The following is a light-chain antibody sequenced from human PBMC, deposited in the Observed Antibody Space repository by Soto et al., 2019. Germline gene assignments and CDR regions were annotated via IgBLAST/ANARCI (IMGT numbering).Light chain of an antibody. J-gene: IGKJ5*01. Sequence: DIQITQSPSSVSPYVGDRDTITCRASQGISSWLAWYQQKPGKAPELLIYAASILQSGVPPRFSGSGSGTDFTLTITSLQPEDFATYFCLQANSFPITFGQGTRLEIK. CDR3: LQANSFPIT. CDR1: QGISSW. V-gene: IGKV1-12*01. CDR2: AAS.